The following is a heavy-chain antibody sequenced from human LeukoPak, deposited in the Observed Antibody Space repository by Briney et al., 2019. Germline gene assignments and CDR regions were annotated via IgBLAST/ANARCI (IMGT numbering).Heavy chain of an antibody. V-gene: IGHV3-23*01. Sequence: GGSLRLSCAASGFTFSSYAMSWVRQAPGKGLEWVSAISGSGGSTYYADSVKGRFTISRDNSKNTLYLQMNSLKAEDTAVYYCAMYSSANAREFQGWGQGTLVTVSS. D-gene: IGHD3-22*01. CDR1: GFTFSSYA. CDR3: AMYSSANAREFQG. CDR2: ISGSGGST. J-gene: IGHJ1*01.